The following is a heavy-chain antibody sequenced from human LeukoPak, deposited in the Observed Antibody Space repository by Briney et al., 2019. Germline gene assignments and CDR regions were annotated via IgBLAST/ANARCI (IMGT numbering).Heavy chain of an antibody. D-gene: IGHD4-17*01. V-gene: IGHV4-31*03. CDR3: ARGFYGDTTLPFDY. Sequence: SETLSLTCTVSGGSISSGGYYWSWIRQHPGKGLEWIGYIYYSGSTYYNPSLKSRVTISVDTSKNQFSLELSSVTAADTAVYYCARGFYGDTTLPFDYWGQGTLVTVSS. CDR2: IYYSGST. J-gene: IGHJ4*02. CDR1: GGSISSGGYY.